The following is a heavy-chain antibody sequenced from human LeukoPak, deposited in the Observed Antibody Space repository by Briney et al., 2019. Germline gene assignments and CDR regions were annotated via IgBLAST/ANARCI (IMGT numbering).Heavy chain of an antibody. D-gene: IGHD3-22*01. CDR3: ARRLYDSSGSDAFDI. Sequence: SETLSLTCTVSGGSISSYYWSWIRQPPGKGLEWIGYIYYSGSTNYNPSLKSRVTISVDTSKNQFSLKLSSVTAADTAVYYCARRLYDSSGSDAFDIWGQGTMVTFSS. CDR2: IYYSGST. CDR1: GGSISSYY. V-gene: IGHV4-59*08. J-gene: IGHJ3*02.